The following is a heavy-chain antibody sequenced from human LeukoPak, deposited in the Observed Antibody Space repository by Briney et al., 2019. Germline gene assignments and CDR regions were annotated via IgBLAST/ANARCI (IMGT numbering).Heavy chain of an antibody. V-gene: IGHV4-59*01. CDR3: ARDPIVVVPAAIGYTYYYYGMDV. D-gene: IGHD2-2*02. CDR2: IYYSGST. CDR1: GGSISSYY. J-gene: IGHJ6*02. Sequence: PSETLSLTCTVSGGSISSYYWSWIRQPPAKGLEWIGYIYYSGSTNYNPSLKSRVTISVDTSKNQFSLKLSSVTAADTAVYYCARDPIVVVPAAIGYTYYYYGMDVWGQGTTVTVSS.